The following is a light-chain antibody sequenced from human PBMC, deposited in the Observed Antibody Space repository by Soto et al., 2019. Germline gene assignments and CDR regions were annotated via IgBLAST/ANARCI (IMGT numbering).Light chain of an antibody. CDR2: GAS. V-gene: IGKV3-20*01. Sequence: EIVLTQSPGTLSLSPGERATLSCRASQSVSSSYLAWYQQKPGQAPRLLIYGASSRATGIPDRFSGSGSGTDFTLTISRLEPEDFAVYYCQQYGSSPCSFGQGNKLEIK. CDR1: QSVSSSY. J-gene: IGKJ2*02. CDR3: QQYGSSPCS.